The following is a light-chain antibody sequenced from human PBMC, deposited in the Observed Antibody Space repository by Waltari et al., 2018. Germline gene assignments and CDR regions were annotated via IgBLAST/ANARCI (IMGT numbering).Light chain of an antibody. V-gene: IGLV1-40*01. CDR3: QSYDSLSDSYV. CDR1: SSNIGAGSD. J-gene: IGLJ1*01. CDR2: DNY. Sequence: QSVLTQPPSVSGAPGQRVTISCTGRSSNIGAGSDVAWYQHLPRTAPKLLIYDNYNRPSGVADRFSASKSGTSASLAITGLQAEDEADYYCQSYDSLSDSYVFGTGTKVTVL.